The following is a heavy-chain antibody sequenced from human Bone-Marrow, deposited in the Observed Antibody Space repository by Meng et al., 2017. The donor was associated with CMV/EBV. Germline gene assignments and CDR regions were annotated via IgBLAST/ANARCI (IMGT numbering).Heavy chain of an antibody. V-gene: IGHV3-7*01. CDR1: GFSFSSYW. D-gene: IGHD1-26*01. Sequence: GESLKISCAASGFSFSSYWMSWVRQAPGKGLEWGANIKQDGSEKYYVDPVKGRFTISRDNPKNSLYLQMNYLRAEDTAVYYCVSRDSYYPDWGQGTLVTVSS. CDR3: VSRDSYYPD. CDR2: IKQDGSEK. J-gene: IGHJ4*02.